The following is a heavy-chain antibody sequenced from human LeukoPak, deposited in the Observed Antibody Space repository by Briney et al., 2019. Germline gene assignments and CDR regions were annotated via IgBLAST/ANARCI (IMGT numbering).Heavy chain of an antibody. D-gene: IGHD1-1*01. Sequence: GSLRLSCAASGFTLSSYWMSWVRQAPGKGLEWVSAISGSGGSTYYADSVKGRFTISRDNSKNTLYLQMNSLRAEDTAVYYCANLRGTYDAFDIWGQGTMVTVSS. V-gene: IGHV3-23*01. CDR3: ANLRGTYDAFDI. J-gene: IGHJ3*02. CDR1: GFTLSSYW. CDR2: ISGSGGST.